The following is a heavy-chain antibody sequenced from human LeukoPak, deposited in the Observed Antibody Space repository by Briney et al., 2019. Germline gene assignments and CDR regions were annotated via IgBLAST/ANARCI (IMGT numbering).Heavy chain of an antibody. CDR2: IYHSGST. V-gene: IGHV4-38-2*01. CDR3: ARRERITIFGVVIIGVIDY. J-gene: IGHJ4*02. Sequence: SETLSLTCAVSGYSISSGYYWGWTRQPPGKGLEWIGSIYHSGSTYYNPSLKSRVTISVDTSKNQFSLKLSSVTAADTAAYYCARRERITIFGVVIIGVIDYWGQGTLVTVSS. D-gene: IGHD3-3*01. CDR1: GYSISSGYY.